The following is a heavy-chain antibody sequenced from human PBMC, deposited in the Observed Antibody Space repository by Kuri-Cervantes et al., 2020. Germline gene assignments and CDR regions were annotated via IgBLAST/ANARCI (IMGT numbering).Heavy chain of an antibody. J-gene: IGHJ5*02. Sequence: SETLSLTCTVSGGSISSSSYYCGWIRQPPRKGLEWIGSIYYSGSTYYNPSLKSRVTISVDTSKNQLSLKLSSVTAADTAVYYCARDGSSWYHWFDPWGQGTLVTVSS. CDR1: GGSISSSSYY. CDR3: ARDGSSWYHWFDP. D-gene: IGHD6-13*01. V-gene: IGHV4-39*07. CDR2: IYYSGST.